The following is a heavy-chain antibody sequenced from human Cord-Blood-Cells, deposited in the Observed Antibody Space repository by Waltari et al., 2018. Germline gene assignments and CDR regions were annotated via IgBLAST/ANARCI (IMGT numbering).Heavy chain of an antibody. CDR2: IYSGGRT. D-gene: IGHD6-6*01. V-gene: IGHV3-53*04. J-gene: IGHJ3*02. CDR3: ARAPGQLGAFDI. Sequence: EVQLVESGGGLVQPGGSLSLSCAASGFTVSSNYMSGVRQAPGKGMEWVSVIYSGGRTYYADPVKGRFTISRHNSKNTLYLQMNSLRAEDTAVYYCARAPGQLGAFDIWGQGTMVTVSS. CDR1: GFTVSSNY.